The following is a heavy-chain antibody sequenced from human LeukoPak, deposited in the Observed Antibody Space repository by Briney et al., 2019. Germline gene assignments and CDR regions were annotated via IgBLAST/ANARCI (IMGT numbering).Heavy chain of an antibody. CDR3: ARGLGSSGWYSGY. CDR1: GGSFSSSDYY. CDR2: INHSGST. V-gene: IGHV4-39*07. J-gene: IGHJ4*02. D-gene: IGHD6-19*01. Sequence: PSETLSLTCTVSGGSFSSSDYYWGWIRQPPGKGLEWIGEINHSGSTNYNPSLKSRVTISVDTPKNQFSLKLSSVTAADTAVYYCARGLGSSGWYSGYWGQGTLVTVSS.